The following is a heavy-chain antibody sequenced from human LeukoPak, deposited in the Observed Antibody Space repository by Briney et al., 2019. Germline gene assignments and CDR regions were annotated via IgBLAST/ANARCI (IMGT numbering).Heavy chain of an antibody. V-gene: IGHV3-23*01. J-gene: IGHJ4*02. D-gene: IGHD1-26*01. Sequence: XRLSXXXXGXTXXSYSMXWVRQAPGKGLEWVSTISGGGGSTYYADSVKGRFTISRDNSKNTLYLQVNSLRAEDTAVYYCAKGGKWDVTPFDYWGQGTLVTVSS. CDR2: ISGGGGST. CDR3: AKGGKWDVTPFDY. CDR1: GXTXXSYS.